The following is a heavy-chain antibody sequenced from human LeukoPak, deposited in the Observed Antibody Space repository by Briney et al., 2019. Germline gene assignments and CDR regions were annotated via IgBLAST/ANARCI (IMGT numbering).Heavy chain of an antibody. V-gene: IGHV4-39*07. J-gene: IGHJ5*02. Sequence: SETLSLTCTVSGGSISSSSYYWGWIRQPPGKGLEWIGSIYYSGSTYYNPSLKSRVTISVDTSKNQFSLKLSSVTAADTAVYYCARRGLFDPWGQGTLVTVSS. CDR1: GGSISSSSYY. D-gene: IGHD3/OR15-3a*01. CDR2: IYYSGST. CDR3: ARRGLFDP.